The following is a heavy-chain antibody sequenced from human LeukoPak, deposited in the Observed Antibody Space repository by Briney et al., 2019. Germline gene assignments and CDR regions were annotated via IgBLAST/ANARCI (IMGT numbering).Heavy chain of an antibody. D-gene: IGHD2-15*01. CDR1: GGTFSSYA. CDR2: ISAYNGNT. V-gene: IGHV1-18*01. J-gene: IGHJ4*02. CDR3: ASTYCSGGSCYSKLDY. Sequence: VASVKVSCKASGGTFSSYAISWVRQAPGQGLEWMGWISAYNGNTNYAQKLQGRVTMTTDTSTSTAYMELRSLRSDDAAVYYCASTYCSGGSCYSKLDYWGQGTLVTVSS.